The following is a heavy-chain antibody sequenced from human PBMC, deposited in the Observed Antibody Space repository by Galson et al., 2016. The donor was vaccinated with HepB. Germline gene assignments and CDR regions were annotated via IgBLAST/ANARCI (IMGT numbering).Heavy chain of an antibody. V-gene: IGHV3-23*01. J-gene: IGHJ4*02. D-gene: IGHD6-13*01. Sequence: SLRLSCAASGFSFNDYNMSWVRQAPGKGLEWVATITGDGRATYYADSVKGRFTISRDNSKSALYLQMDSLRAEDTAVYYCAKDGTHKSTWYYGIAAGYYFDYWGQGTLVTVSS. CDR3: AKDGTHKSTWYYGIAAGYYFDY. CDR2: ITGDGRAT. CDR1: GFSFNDYN.